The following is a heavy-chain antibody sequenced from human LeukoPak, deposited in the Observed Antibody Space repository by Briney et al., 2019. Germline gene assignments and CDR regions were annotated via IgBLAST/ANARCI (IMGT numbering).Heavy chain of an antibody. J-gene: IGHJ4*02. CDR2: IYTSGST. CDR1: GGSISSYY. CDR3: ARLQTKTTVVPYFDY. Sequence: SETLSLTCTVSGGSISSYYWSWIRQPPGKGLKWIGYIYTSGSTNYNPSLKSRVTISVDTSKNQFSLKLSSVTAADTAVYYCARLQTKTTVVPYFDYWGQGTLVTVSS. D-gene: IGHD4-23*01. V-gene: IGHV4-4*09.